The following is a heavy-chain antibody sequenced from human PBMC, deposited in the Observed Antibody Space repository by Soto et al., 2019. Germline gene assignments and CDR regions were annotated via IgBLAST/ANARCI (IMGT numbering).Heavy chain of an antibody. CDR3: ARDGDSNYYYGMDV. Sequence: PGGSLRLSCAASGFTVSSNYMSWVRQAPGKGLEWVSVIYSGGSTYYADSVKGGFTISRDNSKNTLYLQMNSLRAEDTAVYYCARDGDSNYYYGMDVWGQGTTVTVSS. CDR2: IYSGGST. CDR1: GFTVSSNY. V-gene: IGHV3-66*01. D-gene: IGHD3-22*01. J-gene: IGHJ6*02.